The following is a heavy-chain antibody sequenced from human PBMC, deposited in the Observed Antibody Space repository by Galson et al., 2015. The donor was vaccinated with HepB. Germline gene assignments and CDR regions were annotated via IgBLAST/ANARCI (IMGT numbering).Heavy chain of an antibody. Sequence: CKASGYTFTGYYMHWVRQAPGQGLEWMGRINPNSGGTNYAQKFQGRVTMTRDTSISTAYMELSRLRSDDTAVYYCARLIPPGVGPSSPAVDYWGQGTLVTVSS. CDR1: GYTFTGYY. CDR2: INPNSGGT. V-gene: IGHV1-2*06. D-gene: IGHD6-25*01. J-gene: IGHJ4*02. CDR3: ARLIPPGVGPSSPAVDY.